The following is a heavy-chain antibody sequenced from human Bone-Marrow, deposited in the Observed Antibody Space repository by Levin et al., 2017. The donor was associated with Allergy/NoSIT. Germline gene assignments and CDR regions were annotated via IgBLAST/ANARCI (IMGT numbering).Heavy chain of an antibody. CDR3: ARGTGIAAADDY. CDR2: LNPNTGHT. CDR1: GYTFTSYD. V-gene: IGHV1-8*01. Sequence: ASVKVSCKASGYTFTSYDINWVRQATGQGLEWMGWLNPNTGHTGYAQKFQGRVTMTRNTSIRTAYMELSSLRSEDTAVYFCARGTGIAAADDYWGQGTLVTVSS. D-gene: IGHD6-13*01. J-gene: IGHJ4*02.